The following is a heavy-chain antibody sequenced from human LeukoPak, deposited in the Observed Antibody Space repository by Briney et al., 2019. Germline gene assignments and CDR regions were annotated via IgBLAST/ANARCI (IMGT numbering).Heavy chain of an antibody. Sequence: ASVKVSCKASGYTFSGYYMHWVRQAPGQGLEWMGWINPRGGTNYAQKFQGWVTMTRDTSISTAYMDLSRLRSDDTAVYYCARGKDNGDDFAYSGPGTLVTASS. J-gene: IGHJ4*02. CDR1: GYTFSGYY. CDR2: INPRGGT. CDR3: ARGKDNGDDFAY. D-gene: IGHD4-17*01. V-gene: IGHV1-2*04.